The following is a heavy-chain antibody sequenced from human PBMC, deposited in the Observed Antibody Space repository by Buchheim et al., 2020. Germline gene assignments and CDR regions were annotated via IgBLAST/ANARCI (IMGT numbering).Heavy chain of an antibody. V-gene: IGHV4-39*01. D-gene: IGHD4-17*01. CDR2: VDYSGNT. J-gene: IGHJ4*02. CDR3: AGQAITVSPYCDY. CDR1: GGSISSSGFL. Sequence: QLQLQESGPGLVKTSETLSLTCSVSGGSISSSGFLWDWIRQAPGKGLEFIGSVDYSGNTYYNTTLKSRVTISVDTSKNQFSLRLTSVTAADTAIYYCAGQAITVSPYCDYWGQGTL.